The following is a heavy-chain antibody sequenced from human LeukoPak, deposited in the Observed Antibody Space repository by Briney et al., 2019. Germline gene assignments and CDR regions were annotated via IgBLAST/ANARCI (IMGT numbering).Heavy chain of an antibody. CDR1: GGTFSSYA. D-gene: IGHD6-6*01. J-gene: IGHJ4*02. V-gene: IGHV1-69*13. CDR3: ARVLSISAPFDY. CDR2: IIPIFGTA. Sequence: SVKVSCKASGGTFSSYAISWVRQAPGQGLEWMGGIIPIFGTANYAQKFQGRVTITADESTSTAYMELSSLRSEDTAVYYCARVLSISAPFDYWGQGTLVTVSS.